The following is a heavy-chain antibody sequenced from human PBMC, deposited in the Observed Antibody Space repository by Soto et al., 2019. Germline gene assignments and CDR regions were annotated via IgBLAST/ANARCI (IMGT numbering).Heavy chain of an antibody. V-gene: IGHV4-59*01. Sequence: SETLSLTCTVSGGSISSYYWSWIRQPPGKGLEWIGYIYYSGSTNYNPSLKSRVTISVDTSKNQFSLKLSSVTAADTAAYYCARLRRDGYNFDYWGQGTLVTVSS. CDR2: IYYSGST. D-gene: IGHD5-12*01. CDR3: ARLRRDGYNFDY. CDR1: GGSISSYY. J-gene: IGHJ4*02.